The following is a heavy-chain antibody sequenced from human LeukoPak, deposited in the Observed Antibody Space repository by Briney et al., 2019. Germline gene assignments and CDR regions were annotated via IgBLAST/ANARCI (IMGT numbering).Heavy chain of an antibody. D-gene: IGHD2-2*01. V-gene: IGHV3-23*01. CDR1: GFTFSSYA. CDR3: AKGKVPADLPKYYFDQ. CDR2: ISGSGSST. Sequence: GGSLRLSCAASGFTFSSYAMSWVRLAPGKGLECVSGISGSGSSTCYADSVKGRFTISRDNSKNTLYLQMSSLRAEDTALYYCAKGKVPADLPKYYFDQWGQGTLVTVSS. J-gene: IGHJ4*02.